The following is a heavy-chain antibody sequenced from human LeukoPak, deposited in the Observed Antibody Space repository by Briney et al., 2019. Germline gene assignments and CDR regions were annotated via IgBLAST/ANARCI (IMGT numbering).Heavy chain of an antibody. V-gene: IGHV4-34*01. CDR2: INHSGST. CDR1: GGSFSGYY. D-gene: IGHD3-22*01. Sequence: SETLSLTCAVYGGSFSGYYWSWIRQPPGKGLEWIGEINHSGSTNYNPSLKSRVTIPVDTSKNQFSLKLSSVTAADTAVYYCARDWKVPEHYYDSSGYYYLHYYYYGMDVWGQGTTVTVSS. J-gene: IGHJ6*02. CDR3: ARDWKVPEHYYDSSGYYYLHYYYYGMDV.